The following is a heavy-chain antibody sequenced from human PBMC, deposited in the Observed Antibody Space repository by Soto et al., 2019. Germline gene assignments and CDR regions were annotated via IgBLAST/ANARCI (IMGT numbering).Heavy chain of an antibody. J-gene: IGHJ6*02. CDR3: ARKHDFWVGRGGGMDV. CDR1: GYTFTNSI. Sequence: AAVKVSCKASGYTFTNSIITWVRQAPGQGLEWMGWISAYNGNRQYAQKLQGRVTMTTESSTSTAYMELRSLTSDDTALYFCARKHDFWVGRGGGMDVWGQGTTVTVSS. V-gene: IGHV1-18*01. D-gene: IGHD3-3*01. CDR2: ISAYNGNR.